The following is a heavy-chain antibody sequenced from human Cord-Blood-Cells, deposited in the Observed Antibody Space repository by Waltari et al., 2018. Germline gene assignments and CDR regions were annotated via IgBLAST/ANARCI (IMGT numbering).Heavy chain of an antibody. CDR3: ARGRNYYYYYMDV. CDR2: ISSSSSYI. J-gene: IGHJ6*03. D-gene: IGHD3-10*01. V-gene: IGHV3-21*01. CDR1: GFTFSSYS. Sequence: EVQLVESGGGLVKPGGSLRLSCAASGFTFSSYSMNWVRKAPGKGLEWVSSISSSSSYIYYADSVKGRFTISRDNAKNSLYLQMNSLRAEDTAVYYCARGRNYYYYYMDVWGKGTTVTVSS.